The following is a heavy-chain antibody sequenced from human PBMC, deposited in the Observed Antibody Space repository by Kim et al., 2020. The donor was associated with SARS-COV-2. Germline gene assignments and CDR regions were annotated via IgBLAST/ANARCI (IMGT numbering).Heavy chain of an antibody. D-gene: IGHD2-2*01. V-gene: IGHV4-31*02. CDR3: ARVRIVVPTARNWFDP. J-gene: IGHJ5*02. Sequence: PSLKRRVTISLDTSKNQFSLKLSAVTAADTAVYYCARVRIVVPTARNWFDPWGQGTLVTVSS.